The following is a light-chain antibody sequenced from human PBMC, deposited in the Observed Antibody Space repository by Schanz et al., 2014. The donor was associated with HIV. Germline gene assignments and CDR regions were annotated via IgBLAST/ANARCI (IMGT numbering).Light chain of an antibody. V-gene: IGKV3-20*01. CDR3: QYFGNSGGT. CDR1: QSVSSSY. CDR2: GAS. Sequence: EIVLTQSPGTLSLSPGERATLSCRASQSVSSSYLAWYQQKGGQAPRLLIYGASIRATGIPDRFSGSGSGTDFTLTISSLEPEDFAVYYCQYFGNSGGTFGGGTKVEIK. J-gene: IGKJ4*01.